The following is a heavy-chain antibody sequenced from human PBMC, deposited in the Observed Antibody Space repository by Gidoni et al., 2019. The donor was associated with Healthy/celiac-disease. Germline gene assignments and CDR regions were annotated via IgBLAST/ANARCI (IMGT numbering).Heavy chain of an antibody. V-gene: IGHV4-31*03. D-gene: IGHD3-10*01. CDR3: ARDLAGFGATYAFDI. CDR1: GGSISTCGYY. J-gene: IGHJ3*02. Sequence: QVQLQESGPGLVKPSQTLSLTGTVSGGSISTCGYYWSWIRQHPGKGLEWIGYIYYSGSTYYNPSLKSRVTISVDTSKNQFSLKLSSVTAADTAVYYCARDLAGFGATYAFDIWGQGTMVTVSS. CDR2: IYYSGST.